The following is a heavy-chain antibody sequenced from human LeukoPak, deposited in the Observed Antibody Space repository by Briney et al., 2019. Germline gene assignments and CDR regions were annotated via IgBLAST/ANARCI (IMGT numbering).Heavy chain of an antibody. Sequence: GASLRLSCAASGFTFSTYAMNWVRQSPGKGLEWVSTISGRGDSTYYADSVKGRFTISRDNSENTLYLQMNSLRAEDTAVYYCAKDLAVRGVIMTNAQDYWGQGTLVTVSS. D-gene: IGHD3-10*01. J-gene: IGHJ4*02. V-gene: IGHV3-23*01. CDR3: AKDLAVRGVIMTNAQDY. CDR2: ISGRGDST. CDR1: GFTFSTYA.